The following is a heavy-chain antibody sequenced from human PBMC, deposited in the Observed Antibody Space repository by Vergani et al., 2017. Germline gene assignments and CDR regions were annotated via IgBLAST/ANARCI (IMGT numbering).Heavy chain of an antibody. CDR3: GRVADFYGLGSRLLDL. D-gene: IGHD3-10*01. J-gene: IGHJ5*02. Sequence: QVQLQESGPGLVKPSQTLSLTCSVSGDSINNGSYYWSWIRQPAGKGLEWIGRISISGNTDYNSSLKRRISMSVETSKNQFSLKVNSLTAADTAVYYCGRVADFYGLGSRLLDLWGQGILVTVSS. CDR1: GDSINNGSYY. CDR2: ISISGNT. V-gene: IGHV4-61*02.